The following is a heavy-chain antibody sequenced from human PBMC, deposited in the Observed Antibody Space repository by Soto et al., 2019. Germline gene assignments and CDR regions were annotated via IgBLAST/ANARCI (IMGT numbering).Heavy chain of an antibody. D-gene: IGHD4-17*01. J-gene: IGHJ5*02. CDR1: GFTFSMFS. V-gene: IGHV3-64D*06. Sequence: GGSLRLSCSASGFTFSMFSMHWVRQAPGKGLEYVSGISSNGDSTYYADSVKGRFTISRDNSKNTLYLQMSSLRAVDTAVYYCVHPRSAVQIPPTWGQGTLVTVSS. CDR2: ISSNGDST. CDR3: VHPRSAVQIPPT.